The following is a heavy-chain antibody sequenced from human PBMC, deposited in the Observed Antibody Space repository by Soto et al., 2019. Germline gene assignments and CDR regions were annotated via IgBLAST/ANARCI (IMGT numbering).Heavy chain of an antibody. CDR2: INPNSGGT. CDR1: GYTFTGYY. D-gene: IGHD6-19*01. CDR3: ARAGGSSGWSPGY. Sequence: QVQLVQSGAEVKKPGASVKVSCKASGYTFTGYYMHWVRQAPGQGLEWMGWINPNSGGTNYAQKFQDWVTRTRDTSISTAYMELSRLRSDDTAVYYCARAGGSSGWSPGYWGQGTLVTVSS. J-gene: IGHJ4*02. V-gene: IGHV1-2*04.